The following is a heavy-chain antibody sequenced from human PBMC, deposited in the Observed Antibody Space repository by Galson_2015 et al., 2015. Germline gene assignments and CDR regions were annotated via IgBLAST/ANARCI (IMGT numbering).Heavy chain of an antibody. Sequence: SLRLSCAASEFTFSNYYMSWVRQAPGKGLEWVSSISSTTTYIYYADSVKGRFTISRDNAKNSLYLQMNSLGAEDTAVYYCARQILDYDFWSGYYPTNFDSWGQGTLVTVSS. CDR1: EFTFSNYY. V-gene: IGHV3-21*01. CDR3: ARQILDYDFWSGYYPTNFDS. D-gene: IGHD3-3*01. J-gene: IGHJ4*02. CDR2: ISSTTTYI.